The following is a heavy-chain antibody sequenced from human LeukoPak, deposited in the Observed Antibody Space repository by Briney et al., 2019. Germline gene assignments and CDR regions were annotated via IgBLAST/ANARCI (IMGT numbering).Heavy chain of an antibody. D-gene: IGHD3-9*01. CDR1: GFTFTSYW. CDR3: ARDGRYFPRDAFDI. CDR2: INSDGTST. Sequence: PGGSLRLSCAASGFTFTSYWMHWVRQAPGKGLVWVSRINSDGTSTAYADSVKGRFTISRDNAKNMLYLQMNSLRAEDTAVYYCARDGRYFPRDAFDIWGQGTMVTVSS. V-gene: IGHV3-74*01. J-gene: IGHJ3*02.